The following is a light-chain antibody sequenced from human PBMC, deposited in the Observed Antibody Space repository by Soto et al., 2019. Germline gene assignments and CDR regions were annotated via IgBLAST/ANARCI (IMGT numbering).Light chain of an antibody. CDR3: TSYTNRNTLV. CDR1: SSDVGGYDF. J-gene: IGLJ2*01. Sequence: QSVLTQPASVSGSPGQSITISCTGGSSDVGGYDFVSWYQQHPGKVPKLIIYDVTNRPSGVSNRFSGSKSGNTASLSISGLQAEDEAGYYCTSYTNRNTLVFGGGTQLTVL. CDR2: DVT. V-gene: IGLV2-14*03.